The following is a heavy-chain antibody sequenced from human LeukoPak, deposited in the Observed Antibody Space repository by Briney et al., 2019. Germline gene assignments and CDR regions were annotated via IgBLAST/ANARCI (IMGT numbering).Heavy chain of an antibody. V-gene: IGHV3-23*01. CDR3: ARLGYSYGHTYFDY. D-gene: IGHD5-18*01. J-gene: IGHJ4*02. CDR1: GFTFSTYA. CDR2: ISSSGSGTYYT. Sequence: GGSLRLSCAASGFTFSTYAMSWVRQAPGKGLEWVSAISSSGSGTYYTYYTDSVKGRFTISRDNAKNSLYLQMNSLRAEDTAVYYCARLGYSYGHTYFDYWGQGTLVTVSS.